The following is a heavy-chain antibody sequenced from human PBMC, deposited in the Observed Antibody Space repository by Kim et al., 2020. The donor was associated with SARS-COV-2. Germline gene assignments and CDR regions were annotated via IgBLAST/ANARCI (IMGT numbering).Heavy chain of an antibody. CDR3: TTDLSSGWYLHPAFWDC. D-gene: IGHD6-19*01. V-gene: IGHV3-15*01. J-gene: IGHJ4*02. Sequence: GGSLRLSCAASGFTFSDAWMSWVRQAPGKGLEWVGRIKSKTDGGTTDYAAPLKGRFTISRDDSKNTLYLQMNSLKTEDTALYYCTTDLSSGWYLHPAFWDCWGQGTLVTVSS. CDR2: IKSKTDGGTT. CDR1: GFTFSDAW.